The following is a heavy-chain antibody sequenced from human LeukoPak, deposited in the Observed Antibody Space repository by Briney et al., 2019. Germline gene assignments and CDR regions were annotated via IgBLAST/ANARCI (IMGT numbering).Heavy chain of an antibody. CDR3: ARLNAVWSRWFDP. J-gene: IGHJ5*02. D-gene: IGHD3-3*01. CDR1: GGSISSGGYY. CDR2: IYYSGST. Sequence: SQTLSLTCTVSGGSISSGGYYWSWIRQPPGKGLEWIGYIYYSGSTNYNPSLKSRVTISVDTSKNQFSLKLSSVTAADTAVYYCARLNAVWSRWFDPWGQGTLVTVSS. V-gene: IGHV4-61*08.